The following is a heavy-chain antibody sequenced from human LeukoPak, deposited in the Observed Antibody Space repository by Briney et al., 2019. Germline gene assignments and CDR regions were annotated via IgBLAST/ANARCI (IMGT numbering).Heavy chain of an antibody. CDR1: GFTFSSYA. CDR3: ARGGAARPDY. J-gene: IGHJ4*02. Sequence: GGSLRLSCAASGFTFSSYAMSWVRQAPGKGLEWVSYISSNTRIIDYADSVKGRFTISRDNAKNSLYLQMNSLRAEDTAVYYCARGGAARPDYWGQGTLPTVSS. V-gene: IGHV3-48*01. D-gene: IGHD6-6*01. CDR2: ISSNTRII.